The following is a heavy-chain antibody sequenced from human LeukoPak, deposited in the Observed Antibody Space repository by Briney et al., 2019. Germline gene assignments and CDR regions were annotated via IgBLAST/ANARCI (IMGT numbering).Heavy chain of an antibody. J-gene: IGHJ3*01. CDR1: GYTLTELS. D-gene: IGHD3-10*01. CDR3: ARDDYYGSGSYEP. Sequence: SVKVSCKVSGYTLTELSMHWVRQAPGQGLEWMGGIIPIFGTANYAQKFQGRVTITADKSTSTAYMELSSLRSEDTAVYYCARDDYYGSGSYEPWGQGTMVTVSS. V-gene: IGHV1-69*06. CDR2: IIPIFGTA.